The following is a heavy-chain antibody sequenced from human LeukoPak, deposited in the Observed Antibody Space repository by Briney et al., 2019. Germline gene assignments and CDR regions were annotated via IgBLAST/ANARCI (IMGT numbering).Heavy chain of an antibody. Sequence: SETLSLTCAVYGGSFSGYYWGWIRQPPGKGLEWIGTIYHSGSTYYNPSLKSRVTISVDTSENQFSLKLSSVTAADTALYYCSRASSTSYYDYWGQGTLVSVSS. CDR3: SRASSTSYYDY. CDR2: IYHSGST. D-gene: IGHD6-19*01. J-gene: IGHJ4*02. CDR1: GGSFSGYY. V-gene: IGHV4-38-2*01.